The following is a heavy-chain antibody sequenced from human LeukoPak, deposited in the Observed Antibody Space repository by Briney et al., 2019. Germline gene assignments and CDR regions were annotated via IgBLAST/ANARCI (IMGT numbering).Heavy chain of an antibody. CDR1: GGSISSGGYY. CDR3: AGDTSGSQVITYLDY. Sequence: SETLSLTCTVSGGSISSGGYYWSWIRQHPGKGLEWIGYIYYSGSTYYNPSLKSRVTISVDTSKNQFSLKLSSVTAADTAVYYCAGDTSGSQVITYLDYWGQGILVTVAS. CDR2: IYYSGST. D-gene: IGHD3-10*01. J-gene: IGHJ4*02. V-gene: IGHV4-31*03.